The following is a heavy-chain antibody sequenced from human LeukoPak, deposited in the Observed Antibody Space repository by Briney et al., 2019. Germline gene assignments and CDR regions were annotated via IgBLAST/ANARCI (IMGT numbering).Heavy chain of an antibody. D-gene: IGHD3-22*01. CDR1: GYTFTSYG. CDR2: ISAYNGNT. Sequence: ASVKVSCKASGYTFTSYGISWVRQAPGQGLEWMGWISAYNGNTNYAQKLQGRVTMTTDTSTSTAHMELRSLRSDDTAVYYCARDQENYYDSSGSYYFDYWGQGTLVTVSS. V-gene: IGHV1-18*01. J-gene: IGHJ4*02. CDR3: ARDQENYYDSSGSYYFDY.